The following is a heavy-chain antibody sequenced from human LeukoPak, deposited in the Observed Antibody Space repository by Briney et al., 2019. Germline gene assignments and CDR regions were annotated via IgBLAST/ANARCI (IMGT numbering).Heavy chain of an antibody. J-gene: IGHJ4*02. CDR2: ISYDGSNK. V-gene: IGHV3-30*18. Sequence: GGSLRLSCAASGFTVSSNYMSWVRQAPGKGLEWVAVISYDGSNKYYADSVKGRFTISRDNSKNTLYLQMNSLRAEDTAVYYCAKDAGKFYGDCLDYWGQGTLVTVSS. CDR1: GFTVSSNY. CDR3: AKDAGKFYGDCLDY. D-gene: IGHD4-17*01.